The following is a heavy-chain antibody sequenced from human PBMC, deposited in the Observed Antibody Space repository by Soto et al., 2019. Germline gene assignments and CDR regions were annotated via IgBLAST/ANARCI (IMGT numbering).Heavy chain of an antibody. CDR1: GGSFSGYY. CDR2: INHSGST. CDR3: ARKRYYYGSGLDY. Sequence: QVQLQQWGAGLLKPSETLSLTCAVYGGSFSGYYWSWIRQPPGKGLAWIGEINHSGSTNYNPSLKSRVTISVDTSKNQFSLKLSSVTAADTAVYYCARKRYYYGSGLDYWGQGTLVTVSS. V-gene: IGHV4-34*01. J-gene: IGHJ4*02. D-gene: IGHD3-10*01.